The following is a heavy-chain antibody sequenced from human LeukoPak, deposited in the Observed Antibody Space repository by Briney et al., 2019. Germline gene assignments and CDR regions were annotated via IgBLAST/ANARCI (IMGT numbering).Heavy chain of an antibody. Sequence: GGSLRLSCAASGFTFSSYAMHWVRQAPGKGLEWVAVISYDGSNKYYADSVKGRFTISRDNSKNTLYLQMNSLRAEDTAVYYCARACSGCYYAYFDYWGQGTLVTVSS. CDR1: GFTFSSYA. CDR3: ARACSGCYYAYFDY. D-gene: IGHD3-10*02. V-gene: IGHV3-30-3*01. CDR2: ISYDGSNK. J-gene: IGHJ4*02.